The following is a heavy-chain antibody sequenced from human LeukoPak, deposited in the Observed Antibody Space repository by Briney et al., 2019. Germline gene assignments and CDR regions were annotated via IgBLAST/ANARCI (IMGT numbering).Heavy chain of an antibody. CDR2: ISSSSSYI. J-gene: IGHJ6*03. CDR1: GFTFSSYS. V-gene: IGHV3-21*01. CDR3: AKAASSSWSYYYYYYMDV. D-gene: IGHD6-13*01. Sequence: GGSLRLSCAASGFTFSSYSMNWVRQAPGKGLEWVSSISSSSSYIYYADSVKGRFTISRDNSKNTLYLQMNSLRAEDTAVYYCAKAASSSWSYYYYYYMDVWGKGTTVTVSS.